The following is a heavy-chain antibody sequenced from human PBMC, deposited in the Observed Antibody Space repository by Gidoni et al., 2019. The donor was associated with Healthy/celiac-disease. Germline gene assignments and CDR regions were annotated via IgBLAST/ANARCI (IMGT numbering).Heavy chain of an antibody. Sequence: QVQLQESGSGLLEPSQTLSLTCTVSGGSISSGGYYWSWIRQHPGKGLEWIGYSYDSGSTYYNPSLKSRVTISVDTSKNQFSLKLSSVTAADTAVYYCARVGGVGATRHFDYWGQGTLVTVSS. CDR1: GGSISSGGYY. CDR2: SYDSGST. V-gene: IGHV4-31*03. J-gene: IGHJ4*02. D-gene: IGHD1-26*01. CDR3: ARVGGVGATRHFDY.